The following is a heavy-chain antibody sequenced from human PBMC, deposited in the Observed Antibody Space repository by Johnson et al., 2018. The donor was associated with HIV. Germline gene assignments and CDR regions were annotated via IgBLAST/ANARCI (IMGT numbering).Heavy chain of an antibody. D-gene: IGHD3-16*01. J-gene: IGHJ3*02. CDR3: ARGRWRGGWGTDDGFDI. V-gene: IGHV3-20*04. CDR2: TTWNGGNT. Sequence: EVQLVESGGGVVQPGGSLRLSCAASGFTFSSYGMHWVRQAPGKGLEWVSGTTWNGGNTGYVDSVKGRFIISRDNAKNSLYLQMNSLRAEDTALYCCARGRWRGGWGTDDGFDIWGQGKMVNVS. CDR1: GFTFSSYG.